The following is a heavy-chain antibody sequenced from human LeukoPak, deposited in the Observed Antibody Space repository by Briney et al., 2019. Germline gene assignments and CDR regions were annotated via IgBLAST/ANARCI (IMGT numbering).Heavy chain of an antibody. V-gene: IGHV3-7*01. CDR1: GFMFSNYW. Sequence: GGSLRLSCAASGFMFSNYWMTWVRQAPGKGLEWVANIKREGREKHYVESVKGRLTISRDNAKNLLYLQMNSLRAEDTAVYYCARLPADDSVFDHWGQGTLVTVSS. CDR2: IKREGREK. D-gene: IGHD2-15*01. J-gene: IGHJ4*02. CDR3: ARLPADDSVFDH.